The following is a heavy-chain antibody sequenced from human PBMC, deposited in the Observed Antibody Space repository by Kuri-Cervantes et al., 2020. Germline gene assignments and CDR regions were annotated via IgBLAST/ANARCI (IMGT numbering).Heavy chain of an antibody. Sequence: GGSLRPSCPASGFTFSSYAMSWVRQAPGKGLEWVSAISGSGGSTYYADSVKGRFTISRDNSKNTLYLQMNSLRAEDTAVYYCAKGPGGSSSGWYVGIDWGQGTLVTVSS. D-gene: IGHD6-19*01. V-gene: IGHV3-23*01. CDR1: GFTFSSYA. CDR2: ISGSGGST. CDR3: AKGPGGSSSGWYVGID. J-gene: IGHJ4*02.